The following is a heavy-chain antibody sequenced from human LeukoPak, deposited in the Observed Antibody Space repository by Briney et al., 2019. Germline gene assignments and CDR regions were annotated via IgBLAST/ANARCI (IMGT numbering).Heavy chain of an antibody. J-gene: IGHJ4*02. CDR1: GFTFSSYA. D-gene: IGHD1-7*01. CDR2: ISGSGSSA. CDR3: AKAAVPGTKYYFDS. Sequence: GGSLRLSCAASGFTFSSYAMGWVRQAPGKGLEWVSSISGSGSSACYTDSVKGRFTISRDSSKDTLYLQMNTLRAEDTALYYCAKAAVPGTKYYFDSWGQGTLVTVSS. V-gene: IGHV3-23*01.